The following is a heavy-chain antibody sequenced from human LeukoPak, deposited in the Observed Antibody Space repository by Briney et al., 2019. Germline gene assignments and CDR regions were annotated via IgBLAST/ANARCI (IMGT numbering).Heavy chain of an antibody. J-gene: IGHJ4*02. CDR2: INTNTGNP. V-gene: IGHV7-4-1*02. D-gene: IGHD3-9*01. CDR1: GYTFTSYA. CDR3: ARGGPKYYDILTGYSDFDY. Sequence: ASVKVSCKASGYTFTSYAMNWARQAPGQGLEWMGWINTNTGNPTYAQGFTGRFVFSLDTSVSTAYLQISSLKAEDTAVYYCARGGPKYYDILTGYSDFDYWGQGTLVTVSS.